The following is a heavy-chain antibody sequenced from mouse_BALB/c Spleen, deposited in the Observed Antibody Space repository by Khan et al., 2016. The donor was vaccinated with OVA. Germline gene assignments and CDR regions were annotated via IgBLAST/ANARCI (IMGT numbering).Heavy chain of an antibody. D-gene: IGHD2-4*01. CDR3: ARSLIDYHALDY. Sequence: EVELVESGGGLVKPGGSLKLSCSASGFTFSSYGMSWVRQTPEKRLEWVATISSGGHYTFYPDSLKGRFTIPRDNAQNTLYLQMSSLRSEDTAMYYCARSLIDYHALDYWGQGASVTVSS. CDR1: GFTFSSYG. CDR2: ISSGGHYT. V-gene: IGHV5-9-3*01. J-gene: IGHJ4*01.